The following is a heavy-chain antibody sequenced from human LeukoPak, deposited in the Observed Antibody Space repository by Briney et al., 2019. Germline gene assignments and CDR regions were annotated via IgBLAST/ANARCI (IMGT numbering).Heavy chain of an antibody. CDR2: INHSGST. D-gene: IGHD1-26*01. CDR1: GGSFSGYY. CDR3: ARDSGSYSDY. V-gene: IGHV4-34*01. J-gene: IGHJ4*02. Sequence: PSETPSLTCAVYGGSFSGYYWSWIPQPPGKGLERSGEINHSGSTNYNPSLKSRVTISVDTSKNQFSLKLSSVTAADTAVYYCARDSGSYSDYWGQGTLVTVSS.